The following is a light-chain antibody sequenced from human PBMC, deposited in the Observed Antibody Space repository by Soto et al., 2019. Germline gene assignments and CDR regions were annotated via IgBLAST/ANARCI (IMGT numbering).Light chain of an antibody. CDR1: QDISNY. V-gene: IGKV1-33*01. J-gene: IGKJ5*01. CDR3: QQYDSLPLT. CDR2: DVS. Sequence: DIQTTQSPPSLSVSVGDRVTITFQASQDISNYLHWFQQKPGKAPQLLIFDVSNLQTGVPSRFSGGGSGTDFALTISSLEPEDIATYYCQQYDSLPLTFGQGTRLEIK.